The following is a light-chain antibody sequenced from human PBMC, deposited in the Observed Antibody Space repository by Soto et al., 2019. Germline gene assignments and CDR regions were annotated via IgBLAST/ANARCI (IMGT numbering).Light chain of an antibody. Sequence: DIQMTQSPSTLSASVGDRVTITCRASQRIANWVAWYQQKPGKAPSLLMYKASTLQTGVPFRFSGSGAGTEFTLTINGLQSDDFATYYCQQYSTYRTLGQGTKVDIK. V-gene: IGKV1-5*03. CDR2: KAS. J-gene: IGKJ1*01. CDR3: QQYSTYRT. CDR1: QRIANW.